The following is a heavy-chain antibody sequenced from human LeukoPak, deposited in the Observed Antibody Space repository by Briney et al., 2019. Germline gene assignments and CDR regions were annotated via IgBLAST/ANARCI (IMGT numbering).Heavy chain of an antibody. CDR2: IRSKANSYAT. V-gene: IGHV3-73*01. D-gene: IGHD6-6*01. Sequence: PGGSLRLSCAASGFTFSGSAMHWVRQASGKGLEWVGRIRSKANSYATAYAASVKGRFTISRDDSKNTAYLQMNSLKTEDTAVYYCTRQGGGGSSSPHYYGMDVWGQGTTVTVSS. CDR3: TRQGGGGSSSPHYYGMDV. J-gene: IGHJ6*02. CDR1: GFTFSGSA.